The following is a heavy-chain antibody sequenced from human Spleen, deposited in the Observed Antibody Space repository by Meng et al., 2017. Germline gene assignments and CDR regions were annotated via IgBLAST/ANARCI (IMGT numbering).Heavy chain of an antibody. CDR1: GYTFTSYG. D-gene: IGHD3-22*01. Sequence: ASVKVSCKASGYTFTSYGISWVRQAPGQGLEWMGWISAYNGNTNYAQKFQGGVTMTRDTSISTAYMELSRLRSDDTAVYYCAMGTSNYDSSGYYGLDYWGQGTLVTVSS. V-gene: IGHV1-18*01. CDR3: AMGTSNYDSSGYYGLDY. CDR2: ISAYNGNT. J-gene: IGHJ4*02.